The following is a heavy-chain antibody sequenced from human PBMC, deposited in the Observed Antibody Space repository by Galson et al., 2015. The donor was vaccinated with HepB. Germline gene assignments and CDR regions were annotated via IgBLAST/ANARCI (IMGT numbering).Heavy chain of an antibody. CDR2: IDWDDDK. D-gene: IGHD4-23*01. J-gene: IGHJ3*02. CDR1: GFSLSTSGMR. V-gene: IGHV2-70*04. Sequence: PALVKPTQTLTLTCTFSGFSLSTSGMRVSWIRQPPGKALGWLARIDWDDDKFYSTSLKTRLTISKDTSKNQVVLTMTNMDPVDTATYYCARNYGGKPDDAFDIWGQGTMVTVSS. CDR3: ARNYGGKPDDAFDI.